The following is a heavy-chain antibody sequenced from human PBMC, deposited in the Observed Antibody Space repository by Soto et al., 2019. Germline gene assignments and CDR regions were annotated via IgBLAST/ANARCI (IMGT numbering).Heavy chain of an antibody. CDR3: ARARATIAAAAIFDC. V-gene: IGHV4-4*02. Sequence: QVQLQESGPGLVKPSGTLSLTCAVSGGSISTSNWWSWVRQPPGKGLEWIGEVYRTGSTNYNPSLKSRLTISVDKSKNQFSLKLTSVTAAETAVYYCARARATIAAAAIFDCWGQGTLVTVSS. CDR1: GGSISTSNW. D-gene: IGHD6-13*01. J-gene: IGHJ4*02. CDR2: VYRTGST.